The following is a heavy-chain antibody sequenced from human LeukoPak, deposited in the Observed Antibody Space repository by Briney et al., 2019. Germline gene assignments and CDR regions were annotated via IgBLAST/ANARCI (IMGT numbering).Heavy chain of an antibody. CDR1: GGSISSCSYY. CDR3: ARVDIVTTNWFDP. D-gene: IGHD5-12*01. Sequence: SDTLSLTCTVSGGSISSCSYYWGWLGPPPGKGLVWFGEINHRGTTTYNPSLKTRDNISVDTPKNHFSLKLNSVTAADTAVYHCARVDIVTTNWFDPWGQGTLVIVSP. CDR2: INHRGTT. J-gene: IGHJ5*02. V-gene: IGHV4-39*02.